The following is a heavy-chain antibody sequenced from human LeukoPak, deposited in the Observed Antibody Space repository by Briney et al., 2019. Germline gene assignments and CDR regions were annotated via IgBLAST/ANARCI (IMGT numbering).Heavy chain of an antibody. V-gene: IGHV3-66*01. CDR3: ARSRSSGWLFDY. D-gene: IGHD6-19*01. Sequence: GGSLRLSCAASGFTVSSNYMSWVRQAAWKRLECVSVIYSGGSTYYADSVKGRFTISRDNSKNTLYLQMNSLRAEDTAVYYCARSRSSGWLFDYWGQGTLVTVSS. J-gene: IGHJ4*02. CDR2: IYSGGST. CDR1: GFTVSSNY.